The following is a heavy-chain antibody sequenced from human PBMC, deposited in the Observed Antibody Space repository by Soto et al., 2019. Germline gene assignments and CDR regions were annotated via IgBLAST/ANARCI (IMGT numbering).Heavy chain of an antibody. CDR3: ARGIAARLNYYYYYMDV. CDR1: GGSFSGYY. D-gene: IGHD6-6*01. CDR2: INHSGST. J-gene: IGHJ6*03. V-gene: IGHV4-34*01. Sequence: SETLSLTCAVYGGSFSGYYLSWIRQPPGKGLEWIGEINHSGSTNYNPSLKSRVTISVDTSKNQFSLKLSSVTAADTAVYYCARGIAARLNYYYYYMDVWGKGTTVTVSS.